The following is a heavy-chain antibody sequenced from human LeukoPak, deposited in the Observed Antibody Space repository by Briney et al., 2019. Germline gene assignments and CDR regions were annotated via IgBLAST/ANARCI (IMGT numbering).Heavy chain of an antibody. CDR3: ARDRGAIGGFDP. CDR2: IYYSGST. CDR1: GGSISGYY. J-gene: IGHJ5*02. V-gene: IGHV4-59*01. D-gene: IGHD3-10*01. Sequence: PSETLSLTCTVSGGSISGYYWSWIRQPPGKGLEWIGYIYYSGSTNYNPSLKSRVTISVDTSKNQLSLKLSSVIAADTAVYYCARDRGAIGGFDPWGQGSLVTVSS.